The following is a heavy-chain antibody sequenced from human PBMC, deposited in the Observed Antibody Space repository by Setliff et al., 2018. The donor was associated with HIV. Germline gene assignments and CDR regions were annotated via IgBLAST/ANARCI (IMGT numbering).Heavy chain of an antibody. D-gene: IGHD5-18*01. Sequence: GGSLRLSCAASGFAFSNYAMSWVRQAPGKGLEWVAGLSYEGSYKYYAVSVKGRCTISRDTSRNTLYLQMNSLRAEDTAVYYCVKGDTAMGPYYWGQGTLVTVSS. CDR3: VKGDTAMGPYY. J-gene: IGHJ4*02. CDR2: LSYEGSYK. V-gene: IGHV3-30*18. CDR1: GFAFSNYA.